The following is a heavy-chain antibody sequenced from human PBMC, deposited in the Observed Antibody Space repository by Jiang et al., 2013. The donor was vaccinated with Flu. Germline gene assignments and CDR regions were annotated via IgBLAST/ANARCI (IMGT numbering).Heavy chain of an antibody. Sequence: KKPGASVKVSCKASGYTFTSYGISWVRQAPGQGLEWMGWISAYNGNTHYAQRLQGRVTMTTDTSTSTAYMELRSLRSDDTAVYYCARDQGGPYSSSWYGDYYYGMDVWGQGTTVTVSS. CDR3: ARDQGGPYSSSWYGDYYYGMDV. D-gene: IGHD6-13*01. CDR1: GYTFTSYG. V-gene: IGHV1-18*01. CDR2: ISAYNGNT. J-gene: IGHJ6*02.